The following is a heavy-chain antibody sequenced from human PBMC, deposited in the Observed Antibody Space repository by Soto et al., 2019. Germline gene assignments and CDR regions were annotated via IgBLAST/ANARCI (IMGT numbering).Heavy chain of an antibody. CDR2: INGDSGIT. D-gene: IGHD2-2*01. V-gene: IGHV1-3*01. Sequence: CKASGYIFTLYTMHWVRQAPGQRLEWMGWINGDSGITKYSQKFQDRVIITRDPSASTAYLEMSSLRSEDTAVYYCARRYCSSASCHPEGNWFDPWGQGTQVTVSS. CDR3: ARRYCSSASCHPEGNWFDP. CDR1: GYIFTLYT. J-gene: IGHJ5*02.